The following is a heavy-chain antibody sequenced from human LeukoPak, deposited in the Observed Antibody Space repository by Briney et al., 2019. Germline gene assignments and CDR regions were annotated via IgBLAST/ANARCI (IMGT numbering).Heavy chain of an antibody. CDR3: ARVPYDSSGYYFDY. V-gene: IGHV4-34*01. J-gene: IGHJ4*02. CDR2: INHSGST. Sequence: PSETLSLTCAVYGGSFSGYYWSWIRQPPGKGLEWIGEINHSGSTNYNPSLKSRVTISVDRSKNQFSLKLSSVTAADTAVYYCARVPYDSSGYYFDYWGQGTLVTVSS. CDR1: GGSFSGYY. D-gene: IGHD3-22*01.